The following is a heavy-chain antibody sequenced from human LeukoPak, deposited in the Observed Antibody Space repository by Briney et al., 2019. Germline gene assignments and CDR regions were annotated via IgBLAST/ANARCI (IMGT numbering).Heavy chain of an antibody. D-gene: IGHD4-11*01. J-gene: IGHJ3*02. CDR1: GGSFSGYY. CDR3: ARDIGLPGYSNDLVGAFDI. V-gene: IGHV3-21*01. Sequence: PSETLSLTCAVYGGSFSGYYWSWIRQPPGKGLEWVSSISSSSSYIYYADSVKGRFTISRDNAKNSLYLQMNSLRAEDTAVYYCARDIGLPGYSNDLVGAFDIWGQGTMVTVSS. CDR2: ISSSSSYI.